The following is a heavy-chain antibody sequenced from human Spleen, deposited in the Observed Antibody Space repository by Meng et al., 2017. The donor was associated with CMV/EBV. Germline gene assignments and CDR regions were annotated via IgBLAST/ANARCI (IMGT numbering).Heavy chain of an antibody. D-gene: IGHD2-21*02. J-gene: IGHJ4*02. V-gene: IGHV4-39*07. CDR1: GGSISSGDYY. CDR3: ARDCGGDCLLDY. Sequence: QRQESGTGLVKPPQTLSLTCTVSGGSISSGDYYWSWIRQPPGKGLEWIGSIYYSGSTYYNPSLKSRVTISVDTSKNQFSLKLSSVTAADTAVYYCARDCGGDCLLDYWGQGTLVTVSS. CDR2: IYYSGST.